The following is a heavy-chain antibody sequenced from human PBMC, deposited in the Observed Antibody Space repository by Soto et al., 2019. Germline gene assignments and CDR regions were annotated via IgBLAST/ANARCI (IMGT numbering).Heavy chain of an antibody. CDR2: IYYSGSP. J-gene: IGHJ3*02. CDR1: GGSISSYY. D-gene: IGHD1-26*01. CDR3: ARVVRGSSPAEQDAFDI. V-gene: IGHV4-59*01. Sequence: QVQLQESGPGLVKPSETLSLTCTVSGGSISSYYWSWIRQPPGKGLEWIGYIYYSGSPNYNPSLKIRATQSVDTPKTHSSMRLSSVPAADTVVYYCARVVRGSSPAEQDAFDIWGQGKMVPVSS.